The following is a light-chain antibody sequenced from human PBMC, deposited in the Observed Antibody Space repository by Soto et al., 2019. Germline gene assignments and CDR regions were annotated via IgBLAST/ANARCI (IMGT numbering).Light chain of an antibody. Sequence: EIVMKQSPGTLAVSPGERATLSCRASQSVDSDLAWYQQKPGQAPRLLIYGASTRAAGNPARFSGSGSGTEFTLTISSLQSEDFAVYYCQQYNIWPQTFGQGTKVDIK. CDR1: QSVDSD. J-gene: IGKJ1*01. V-gene: IGKV3-15*01. CDR3: QQYNIWPQT. CDR2: GAS.